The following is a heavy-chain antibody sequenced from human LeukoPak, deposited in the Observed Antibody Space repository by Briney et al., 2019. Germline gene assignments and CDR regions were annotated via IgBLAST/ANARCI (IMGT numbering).Heavy chain of an antibody. CDR2: INAGNGNT. CDR1: GYTFTSYA. CDR3: ARGAPDFWSVYYMDV. J-gene: IGHJ6*03. D-gene: IGHD3-3*01. Sequence: ASVKVSCKASGYTFTSYAMHWVRQAPGQRLEWMGWINAGNGNTKYSQKFQGRVTITRNTSISTAYMELSSLRSEDTAVYYCARGAPDFWSVYYMDVWGKGTTVTVSS. V-gene: IGHV1-3*01.